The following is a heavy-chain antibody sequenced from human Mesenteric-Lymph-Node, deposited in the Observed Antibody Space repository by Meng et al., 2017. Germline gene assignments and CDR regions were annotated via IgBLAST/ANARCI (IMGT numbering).Heavy chain of an antibody. D-gene: IGHD3-10*01. V-gene: IGHV4-39*07. CDR2: GVYSGTT. CDR3: ARASYGSGSPLGESWFDP. Sequence: QESGPGLVQPSHTLAHPCTASGGSICSSSYYLAWIRQPPGEGVWWIGSGVYSGTTYYTSSLKSRVSISVDTSNNQFSLKLSSVTAADTAVYYCARASYGSGSPLGESWFDPWGQGTLVTVSS. J-gene: IGHJ5*02. CDR1: GGSICSSSYY.